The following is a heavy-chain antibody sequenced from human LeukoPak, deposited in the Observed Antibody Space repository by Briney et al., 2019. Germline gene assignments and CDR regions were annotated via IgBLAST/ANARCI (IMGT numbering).Heavy chain of an antibody. Sequence: GGSLRLSCAASGITVSDNYMTWVRQPPGKGLEWVSVIYSGGSTYYADSVKGRFTISRDNSKNMLYLQMNSLRVGDTAVYYCTDTMAGWGQGTLVTVSS. J-gene: IGHJ4*02. CDR2: IYSGGST. CDR1: GITVSDNY. V-gene: IGHV3-53*05. D-gene: IGHD3-3*01. CDR3: TDTMAG.